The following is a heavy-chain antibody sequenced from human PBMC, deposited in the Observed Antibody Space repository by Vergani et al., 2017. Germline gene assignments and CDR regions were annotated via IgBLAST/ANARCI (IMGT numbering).Heavy chain of an antibody. Sequence: EVQLVETGGGLIQPGGSLRLSCAASGFTVSSNYMSWVRQAPGKGLEWVSVIYSGGSTYYADSVKGRFTISRDNSKNTLYLQMNSLRAEDTAVYYCARGNKEIAAPYWYFDLWGRGTLVTVSS. J-gene: IGHJ2*01. V-gene: IGHV3-53*02. CDR2: IYSGGST. D-gene: IGHD6-6*01. CDR3: ARGNKEIAAPYWYFDL. CDR1: GFTVSSNY.